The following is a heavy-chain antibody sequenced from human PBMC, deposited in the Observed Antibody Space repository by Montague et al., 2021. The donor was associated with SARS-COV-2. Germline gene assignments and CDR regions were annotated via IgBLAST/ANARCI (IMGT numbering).Heavy chain of an antibody. Sequence: SETLSLTCTVSGGSISSSSYYWGWIRQPPGKGLEWIGSIYYSGSTYYNPSLKSRVTISVDTSKNQFSLKLSSVTAADTAVYYCARAFTDWLGYYGMDVWGQGTTVTVSS. CDR2: IYYSGST. CDR1: GGSISSSSYY. J-gene: IGHJ6*02. D-gene: IGHD3-9*01. V-gene: IGHV4-39*01. CDR3: ARAFTDWLGYYGMDV.